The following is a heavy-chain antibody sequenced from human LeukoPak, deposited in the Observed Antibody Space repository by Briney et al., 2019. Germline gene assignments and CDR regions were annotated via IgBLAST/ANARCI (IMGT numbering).Heavy chain of an antibody. CDR3: ASGGINYYDSSGYYYPFDY. V-gene: IGHV1-18*01. Sequence: ASVKVSCKASGYTFTSYGISWVRQAPGQGLEWMGWISAYNGNTNYAQKLQGRVTMTTDTSTSTAYMELRSLRPDDTAVYYCASGGINYYDSSGYYYPFDYWGQGTLVTVSS. D-gene: IGHD3-22*01. J-gene: IGHJ4*02. CDR2: ISAYNGNT. CDR1: GYTFTSYG.